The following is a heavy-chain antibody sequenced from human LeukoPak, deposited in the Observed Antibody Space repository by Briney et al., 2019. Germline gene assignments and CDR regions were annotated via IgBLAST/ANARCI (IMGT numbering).Heavy chain of an antibody. D-gene: IGHD3-22*01. Sequence: SVKVSCKASGGTFSSYAISWVRQAPGQGLEWMGGIIPIFGTANYAQKFQGRVTITADESTSTAYMELSSLRSEDTAVYYCARAPKYYYDSSGYYTPGAFDIWGQGTMVTVSS. V-gene: IGHV1-69*13. CDR2: IIPIFGTA. CDR3: ARAPKYYYDSSGYYTPGAFDI. J-gene: IGHJ3*02. CDR1: GGTFSSYA.